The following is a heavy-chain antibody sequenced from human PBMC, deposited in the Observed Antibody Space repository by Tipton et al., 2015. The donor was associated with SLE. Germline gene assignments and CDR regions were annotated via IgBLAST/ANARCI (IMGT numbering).Heavy chain of an antibody. J-gene: IGHJ3*02. CDR3: ARWNFVTMTGGFDI. CDR1: GFSISSGYY. V-gene: IGHV4-38-2*02. Sequence: TLSLTCTVSGFSISSGYYWGWMRQSPGKGLEWIGSIYRSGSTYYTPSLRSRVTISLDTSMNQFSLDLSSVTAADTAVYYCARWNFVTMTGGFDIWGQGTTFTVSS. D-gene: IGHD1-7*01. CDR2: IYRSGST.